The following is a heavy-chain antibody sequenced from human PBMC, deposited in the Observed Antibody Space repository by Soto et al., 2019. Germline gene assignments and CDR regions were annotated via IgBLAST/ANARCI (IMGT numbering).Heavy chain of an antibody. D-gene: IGHD2-8*01. V-gene: IGHV3-74*01. CDR1: GFNFSTYW. CDR3: GSDSGEKRGVCL. J-gene: IGHJ4*02. CDR2: INSDGSTT. Sequence: EVQLVESGGGLVQPGGSLRLSCAASGFNFSTYWMHWVRQAPGKGLVWVSRINSDGSTTAYADSVKGRFTISRDNAKNTMFLQMNILRAEDTAVYTRGSDSGEKRGVCLGGQGTLVTVAS.